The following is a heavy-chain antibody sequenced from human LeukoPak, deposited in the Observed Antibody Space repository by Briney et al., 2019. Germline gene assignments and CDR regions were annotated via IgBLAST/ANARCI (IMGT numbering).Heavy chain of an antibody. Sequence: SETLSLTCAVYGGSFSGYYWSWIRQPPGKGLGWIGEINHSGSTNYNPSLKSRVTISVDTSKNQFSLKLSSVTAADTAVYYCARGFYDFWSGYFPPAFDYWGQGTLVTVSS. CDR3: ARGFYDFWSGYFPPAFDY. D-gene: IGHD3-3*01. CDR1: GGSFSGYY. J-gene: IGHJ4*02. V-gene: IGHV4-34*01. CDR2: INHSGST.